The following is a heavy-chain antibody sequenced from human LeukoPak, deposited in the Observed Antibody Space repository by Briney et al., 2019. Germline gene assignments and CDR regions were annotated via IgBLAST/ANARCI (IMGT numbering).Heavy chain of an antibody. D-gene: IGHD1-26*01. CDR2: IYYSGST. Sequence: SERMSLTCTVSGGSVSSSSHHWGWIRQSPGKGLEWIGSIYYSGSTYYNPSLKSGVTISVDTSKNQFSLKVNSVTAADTAVYYCARHAAGGSYYRNFDSWGQGAL. J-gene: IGHJ4*02. V-gene: IGHV4-39*01. CDR3: ARHAAGGSYYRNFDS. CDR1: GGSVSSSSHH.